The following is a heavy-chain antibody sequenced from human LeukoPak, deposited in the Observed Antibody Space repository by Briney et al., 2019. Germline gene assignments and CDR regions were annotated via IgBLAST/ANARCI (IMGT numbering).Heavy chain of an antibody. CDR3: ARGGADTAMVPHF. Sequence: ASVEVSCKASGYPFTSYGISWGRQAPGQGRGGMRCISTYTGNTNSAQKPQRQVTPTTDTSTSTAYTELRSLRSDAPAAYYCARGGADTAMVPHFWGQGTLVTVSS. CDR1: GYPFTSYG. J-gene: IGHJ4*02. D-gene: IGHD5-18*01. V-gene: IGHV1-18*01. CDR2: ISTYTGNT.